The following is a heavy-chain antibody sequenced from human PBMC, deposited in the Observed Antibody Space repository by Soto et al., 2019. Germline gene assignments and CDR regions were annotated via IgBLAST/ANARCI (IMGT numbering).Heavy chain of an antibody. CDR1: GYTFTSYA. CDR2: INAGNGNT. V-gene: IGHV1-3*01. CDR3: AILLGGYSSSPARFYYYYMDV. D-gene: IGHD6-6*01. Sequence: ASVKVSCKASGYTFTSYAMHWVRQAPGQRLEWMGWINAGNGNTKYSQKFQGRVTITRDTSASTAYMELSSLRSEDTAVYYCAILLGGYSSSPARFYYYYMDVWGKGTTVTVSS. J-gene: IGHJ6*03.